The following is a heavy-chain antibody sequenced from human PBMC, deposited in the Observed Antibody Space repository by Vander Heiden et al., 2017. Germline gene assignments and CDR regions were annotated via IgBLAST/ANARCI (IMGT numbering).Heavy chain of an antibody. CDR1: GYTFTSYG. CDR2: ISAYNGNT. D-gene: IGHD6-13*01. Sequence: QVQLVQSGAEVKKPGASVKVSCKASGYTFTSYGISWVRQAPGQGLEGMGWISAYNGNTNYAQKLQGRVTMTKDTSTSTAYMELRSLRSDDTAVYYCARGGDGIAAAGRGLYYYYYGMDVWGQGTTVTVSS. CDR3: ARGGDGIAAAGRGLYYYYYGMDV. J-gene: IGHJ6*02. V-gene: IGHV1-18*01.